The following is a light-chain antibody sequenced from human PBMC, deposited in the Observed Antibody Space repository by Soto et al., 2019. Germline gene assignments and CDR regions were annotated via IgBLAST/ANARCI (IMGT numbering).Light chain of an antibody. CDR3: AAWDDTLSGRL. CDR1: SSNIANNY. CDR2: NDI. Sequence: QSALTQPPSAPGTPGQRVTISCSGGSSNIANNYVYWYQQVPGTAPKLVIYNDIQRPSGVPDRFSGSKSGSSASLAITGLRSEDEADYYCAAWDDTLSGRLFGGGTKLTVL. J-gene: IGLJ3*02. V-gene: IGLV1-47*02.